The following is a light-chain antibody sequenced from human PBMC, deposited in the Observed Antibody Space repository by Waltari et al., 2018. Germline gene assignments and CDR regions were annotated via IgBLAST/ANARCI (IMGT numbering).Light chain of an antibody. CDR2: RNN. Sequence: QSVLTQPPSASGTPGQRVTLSCSGRSSNTGSNSVYWYQQLPGTAPKLLIYRNNQRPSGVPDRFSGSKSGTSASLAISGLRSEDEADYYCAAWDDSLSGPVFGGGTKLTVL. V-gene: IGLV1-47*01. CDR1: SSNTGSNS. CDR3: AAWDDSLSGPV. J-gene: IGLJ2*01.